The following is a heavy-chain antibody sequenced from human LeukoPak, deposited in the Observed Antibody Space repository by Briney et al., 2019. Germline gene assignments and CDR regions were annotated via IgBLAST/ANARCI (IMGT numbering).Heavy chain of an antibody. V-gene: IGHV4-4*07. Sequence: SETLSLTCTVSGGSISSYYWSWIRQPAGKGLEWIGRIYTSGSTNYNPSLKSRVTMSVDTSKNQFSLKLSSVTAADTAVYYCARESSKYYDFWSGYNWFDPWGQGTLVTVSS. D-gene: IGHD3-3*01. J-gene: IGHJ5*02. CDR1: GGSISSYY. CDR3: ARESSKYYDFWSGYNWFDP. CDR2: IYTSGST.